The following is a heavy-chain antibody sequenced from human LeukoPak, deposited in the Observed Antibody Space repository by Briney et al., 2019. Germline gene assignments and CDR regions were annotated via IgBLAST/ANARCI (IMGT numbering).Heavy chain of an antibody. D-gene: IGHD4-23*01. CDR3: ARDDYGGNPAGDY. CDR1: GYTFISYG. CDR2: ISTYNGNT. J-gene: IGHJ4*02. V-gene: IGHV1-18*01. Sequence: PGASVKVSCKASGYTFISYGISWVRQAPGQGLEWMGWISTYNGNTKNAQNLQGRVTITADESTSTAYMELSSLRSEDTAVYYCARDDYGGNPAGDYWGQGTLVTVSP.